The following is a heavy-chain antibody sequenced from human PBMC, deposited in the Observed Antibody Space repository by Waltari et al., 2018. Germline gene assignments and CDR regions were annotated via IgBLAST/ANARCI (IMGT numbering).Heavy chain of an antibody. CDR2: VIPILGIA. CDR1: GGTFSSYT. Sequence: QVQLVQSGAEVKKPGSSVKVSCKASGGTFSSYTISWVRQAPGQGLEWMGRVIPILGIANYAQKFQGRVTITADKSTSTAYMELSSLRSEDTAVYYCARGWDSGGSYPYWGQGTLVTVSS. V-gene: IGHV1-69*02. D-gene: IGHD1-26*01. CDR3: ARGWDSGGSYPY. J-gene: IGHJ4*02.